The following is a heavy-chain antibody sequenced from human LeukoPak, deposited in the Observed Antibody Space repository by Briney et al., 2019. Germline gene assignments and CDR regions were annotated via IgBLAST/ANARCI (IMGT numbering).Heavy chain of an antibody. V-gene: IGHV1-58*01. CDR1: GFTFTKSA. J-gene: IGHJ5*02. D-gene: IGHD6-13*01. CDR2: IVVGSGNT. Sequence: GTSVKVSCKASGFTFTKSAVQWVRQARGQRLDWIGWIVVGSGNTNYAQKFQERVTITRDMSTSTAYMELRSLRSDDTAVYYCARDRGPGVLAAAGTALPFDPWGQGTLVTVSS. CDR3: ARDRGPGVLAAAGTALPFDP.